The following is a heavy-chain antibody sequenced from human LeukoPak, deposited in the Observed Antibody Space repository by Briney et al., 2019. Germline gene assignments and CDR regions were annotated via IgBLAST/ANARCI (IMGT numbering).Heavy chain of an antibody. V-gene: IGHV4-31*03. CDR1: GGPISSGGYY. CDR2: IYYSGST. CDR3: ARQGLYCSGGSCYSGDWFDP. Sequence: PSETLSLTCTVSGGPISSGGYYWSWIRQHPGKGLEWIGYIYYSGSTYYNPSLKSRVTISVDTSKNQFSLKLSSVTAADTAVYYCARQGLYCSGGSCYSGDWFDPWGQGTLVTVSS. D-gene: IGHD2-15*01. J-gene: IGHJ5*02.